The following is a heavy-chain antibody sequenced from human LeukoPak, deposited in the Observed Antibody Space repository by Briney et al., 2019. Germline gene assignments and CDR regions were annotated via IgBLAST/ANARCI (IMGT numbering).Heavy chain of an antibody. D-gene: IGHD3-3*01. Sequence: PGGSLRLSCAASGFTFSSYGMSWVRHGPGKGLEWVSAISGSGGSTSYEDSVKGRFTISRDDSKKTLYFQMNSLRAEDTAVYYCAKSGLNRFDYWGQGILVTVSS. CDR3: AKSGLNRFDY. CDR1: GFTFSSYG. CDR2: ISGSGGST. J-gene: IGHJ4*02. V-gene: IGHV3-23*01.